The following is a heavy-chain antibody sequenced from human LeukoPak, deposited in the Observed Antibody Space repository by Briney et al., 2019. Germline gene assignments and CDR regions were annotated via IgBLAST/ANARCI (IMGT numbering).Heavy chain of an antibody. CDR2: ISSSSRYI. CDR3: ARADSNYGAFDI. J-gene: IGHJ3*02. D-gene: IGHD4-11*01. Sequence: GGSLRLSCAASGFTFSSYSMNWVRQAPGKGLEWVSSISSSSRYIYYADSVKGRFTISRDNAKNSLYLQMNSLRAEDTAVYYCARADSNYGAFDIWGQGTMVTVSS. V-gene: IGHV3-21*01. CDR1: GFTFSSYS.